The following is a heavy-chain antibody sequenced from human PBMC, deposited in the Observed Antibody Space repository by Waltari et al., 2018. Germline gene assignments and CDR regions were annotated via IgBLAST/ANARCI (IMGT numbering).Heavy chain of an antibody. V-gene: IGHV1-69*05. CDR1: GGTFSNYA. CDR2: IIPMFGKT. Sequence: VQLVQSGAEVKKPGSSVKVSCKAAGGTFSNYAISWVRQAPGQGLEWVGGIIPMFGKTNYTQKCQGRVTITTDESTSTACMELSSLRSEDTAVYYCVYKGYISGRRNLDYWGQGTLVTVSS. J-gene: IGHJ4*02. D-gene: IGHD6-19*01. CDR3: VYKGYISGRRNLDY.